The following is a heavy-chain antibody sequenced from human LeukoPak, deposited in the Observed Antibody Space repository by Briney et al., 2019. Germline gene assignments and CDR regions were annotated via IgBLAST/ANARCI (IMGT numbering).Heavy chain of an antibody. D-gene: IGHD3-22*01. CDR1: GDTFTSYA. CDR2: IIPIIGIA. CDR3: ARGCYYDSSGYYRNWFDP. V-gene: IGHV1-69*04. J-gene: IGHJ5*02. Sequence: SVKVSCKASGDTFTSYAISWVRQAPGQGLEWMGRIIPIIGIANYAQKFQGRVTITADKSTSTAYMELSSLRSEDTAVYYCARGCYYDSSGYYRNWFDPWGQGTLVTVSS.